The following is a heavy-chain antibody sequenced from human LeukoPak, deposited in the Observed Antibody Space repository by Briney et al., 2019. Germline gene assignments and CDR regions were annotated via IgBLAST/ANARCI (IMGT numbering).Heavy chain of an antibody. J-gene: IGHJ3*02. D-gene: IGHD3-3*01. CDR1: GGSISSYY. CDR3: ARDYRFLEWFPGEI. CDR2: IYYSGST. V-gene: IGHV4-59*01. Sequence: SETLSLTCTVSGGSISSYYWNWIRQPPGKGLEWIGYIYYSGSTNYNPSLKSRVTISVDTSKNQFSLKLSSVTADDTAVYYCARDYRFLEWFPGEIWGQGTMVTVSS.